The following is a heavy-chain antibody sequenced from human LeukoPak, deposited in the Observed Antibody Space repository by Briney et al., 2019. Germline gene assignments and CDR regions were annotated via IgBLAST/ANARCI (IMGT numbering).Heavy chain of an antibody. CDR3: ARRRKGFTFGGVHDAFDI. Sequence: SETLSLTCAVSGGSISSYYWSWIRQPPGKGLEWIGYIYYSGSTNYNPSLKSRVTISVDTSKNQFSLKLSSVTAADTAVYYCARRRKGFTFGGVHDAFDIWGQGTMVTVSS. CDR2: IYYSGST. CDR1: GGSISSYY. V-gene: IGHV4-59*08. D-gene: IGHD3-16*01. J-gene: IGHJ3*02.